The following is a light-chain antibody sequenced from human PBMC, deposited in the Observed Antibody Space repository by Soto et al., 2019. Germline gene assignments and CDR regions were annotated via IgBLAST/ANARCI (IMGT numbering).Light chain of an antibody. V-gene: IGKV3-11*01. J-gene: IGKJ2*01. CDR2: DAS. CDR3: QHRSDCPYT. Sequence: EIVLTQSPATLSLSPGDRASLSCRASESVRAYLAWYQQKPGQAPRLLIYDASNRATGIPARFSGSGSGTDFTLTISSLEPEDFAVYYCQHRSDCPYTFGQGTKVEIK. CDR1: ESVRAY.